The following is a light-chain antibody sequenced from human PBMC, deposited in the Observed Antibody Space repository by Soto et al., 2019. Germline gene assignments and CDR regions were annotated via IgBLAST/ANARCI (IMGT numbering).Light chain of an antibody. V-gene: IGKV1-5*03. CDR3: QPYNSAWT. J-gene: IGKJ1*01. CDR1: QSVSSW. Sequence: DIQMAQSPSTLSASVGDRVTITCRASQSVSSWLAWYQQKPGKAPNLLIYTASSLESGVPSRFSGSGSGTEFILSISSLQPDDFATYYCQPYNSAWTFGQGTTVEIK. CDR2: TAS.